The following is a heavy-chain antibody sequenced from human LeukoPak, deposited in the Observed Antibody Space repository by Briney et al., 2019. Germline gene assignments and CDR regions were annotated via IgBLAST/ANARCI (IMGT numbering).Heavy chain of an antibody. Sequence: GGSLRLSCAASGFTFSSYGMHWVRQAPGKGLEWVAFIRYDGGNKYYADSVKGRFTISRDNSKNTLYLQMNSLRAEDTAVYYCAKEGYVWGSYRGHFDYWGQGTLVTVSS. D-gene: IGHD3-16*02. CDR2: IRYDGGNK. CDR3: AKEGYVWGSYRGHFDY. J-gene: IGHJ4*02. CDR1: GFTFSSYG. V-gene: IGHV3-30*02.